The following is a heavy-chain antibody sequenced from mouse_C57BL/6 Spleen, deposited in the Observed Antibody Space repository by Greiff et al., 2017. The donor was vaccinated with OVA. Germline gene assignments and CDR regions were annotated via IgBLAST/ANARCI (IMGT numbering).Heavy chain of an antibody. CDR2: IYPSDSET. D-gene: IGHD4-1*02. CDR1: GYTFTSYW. J-gene: IGHJ2*01. V-gene: IGHV1-61*01. Sequence: VQLQQPGAELVRPGSSVKLSCKASGYTFTSYWMDWVKQRPGQGLEWIGNIYPSDSETHYNQKFKDKATLTVDKPSSTAYMQLSSLTSEDSAVYYCARVNWDEGYWGQGTTLTVSS. CDR3: ARVNWDEGY.